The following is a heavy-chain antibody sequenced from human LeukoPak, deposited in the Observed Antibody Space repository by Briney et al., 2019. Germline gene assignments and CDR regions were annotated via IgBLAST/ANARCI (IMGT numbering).Heavy chain of an antibody. J-gene: IGHJ4*02. CDR3: ARDGEDMGELLGGFDY. Sequence: ASVKVSCKASGYTFTSYAMHWVRQAPGQRLEWMGWINAGNGNTKYSQEFQGRVTITRDTSASTAYMELSSLRSEDMAVYYCARDGEDMGELLGGFDYWGQGTLVTVSS. CDR2: INAGNGNT. D-gene: IGHD1-26*01. CDR1: GYTFTSYA. V-gene: IGHV1-3*03.